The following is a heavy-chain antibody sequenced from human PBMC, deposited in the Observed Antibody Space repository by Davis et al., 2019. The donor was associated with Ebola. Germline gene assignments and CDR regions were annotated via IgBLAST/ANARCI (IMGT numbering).Heavy chain of an antibody. J-gene: IGHJ5*02. Sequence: GESLKISCAASGFTFSSHNMNWVRQAPGKGLEWLSYIKSTGSPIVYADSVKGRFTISRDSATNSLYLQMNSLRDEDTAVYYCARVPLAHPDDNWFDLWGQGTLVTVSS. CDR1: GFTFSSHN. V-gene: IGHV3-48*02. CDR3: ARVPLAHPDDNWFDL. CDR2: IKSTGSPI. D-gene: IGHD3-3*02.